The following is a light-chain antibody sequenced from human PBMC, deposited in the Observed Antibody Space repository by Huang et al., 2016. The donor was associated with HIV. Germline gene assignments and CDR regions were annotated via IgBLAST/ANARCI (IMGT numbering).Light chain of an antibody. CDR2: EAS. Sequence: DIQMTQSPSSLSASLGDKVTITCQASLDINNYLNWYQQKPGKVPKLLISEASDLETGVPPGFSGIPSETNYTHTVSGLQARDIGTYYCQQYDTLPLTFGQGTNVEI. V-gene: IGKV1-33*01. CDR1: LDINNY. CDR3: QQYDTLPLT. J-gene: IGKJ1*01.